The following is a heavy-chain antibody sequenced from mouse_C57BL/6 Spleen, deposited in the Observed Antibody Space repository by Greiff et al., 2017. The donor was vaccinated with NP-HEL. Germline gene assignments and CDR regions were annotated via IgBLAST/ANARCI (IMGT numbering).Heavy chain of an antibody. V-gene: IGHV1-19*01. D-gene: IGHD6-1*01. CDR3: ALARYYAMDY. CDR2: INPYNGGT. CDR1: GYTFTDYY. J-gene: IGHJ4*01. Sequence: VQLQQSGPVLVKPGASVKMSCKASGYTFTDYYMNWVKQSHGKSLEWIGVINPYNGGTSYNQKFKGKATLTVDKSSSTAYMELNSLTSEDSAVYYCALARYYAMDYWGQGTSVTVSS.